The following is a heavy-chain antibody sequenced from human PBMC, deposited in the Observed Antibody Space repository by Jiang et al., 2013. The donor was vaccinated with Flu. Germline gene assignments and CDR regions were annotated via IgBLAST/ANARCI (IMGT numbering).Heavy chain of an antibody. V-gene: IGHV1-3*01. D-gene: IGHD3-10*01. CDR1: GYTFTTYA. CDR3: ATGSLSGSGELYGIDV. CDR2: INAGNGNT. J-gene: IGHJ6*02. Sequence: SGAEVKKPGASVKVSCKASGYTFTTYAMHWVRQAPGQGLEWMGWINAGNGNTEYLQKFQGRVTITGDTSANTAYMELSSLTSEDTAVYYCATGSLSGSGELYGIDVWGQGTTVTVSS.